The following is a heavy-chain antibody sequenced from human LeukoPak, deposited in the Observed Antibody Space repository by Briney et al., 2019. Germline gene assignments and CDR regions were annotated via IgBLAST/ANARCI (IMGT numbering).Heavy chain of an antibody. V-gene: IGHV3-15*07. D-gene: IGHD6-13*01. J-gene: IGHJ6*02. Sequence: PGGSLRLSCAASGFTSSTYTMNWVRQAPGKGLEWVGRIKSKPYGGTTDYAAPVKGRFTISRDDSKNTLYLQTNSLKTEDTAVYYCTTDYGSSTSSYYYYGMDVWGQGTTVTVSS. CDR3: TTDYGSSTSSYYYYGMDV. CDR1: GFTSSTYT. CDR2: IKSKPYGGTT.